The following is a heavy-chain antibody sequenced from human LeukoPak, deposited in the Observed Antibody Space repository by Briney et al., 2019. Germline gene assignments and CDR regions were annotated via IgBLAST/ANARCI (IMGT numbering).Heavy chain of an antibody. V-gene: IGHV1-2*02. CDR1: GYTFTAYY. J-gene: IGHJ4*02. CDR2: INPYSGGT. CDR3: ARDGDDSSGYYSR. D-gene: IGHD3-22*01. Sequence: ASMKVSCKASGYTFTAYYMHWVRQAPGQGLEWMGWINPYSGGTNYAQKFQGRVTMTRDTSISTAYMELSSLRSDDTAVYYCARDGDDSSGYYSRWGQGPLVTVSS.